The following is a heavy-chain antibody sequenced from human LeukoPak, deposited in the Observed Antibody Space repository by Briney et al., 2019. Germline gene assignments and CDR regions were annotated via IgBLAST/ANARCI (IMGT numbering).Heavy chain of an antibody. Sequence: GGSLRLSCAASGFIFSTYAMHWVRQAPGKGLEWVAAISFDGTNKYYGDSVKGRFTVSRDNSKNTLFLQMNSLRAEDTAIYYCAKERDYGPADYWGQGTLVTVSS. CDR1: GFIFSTYA. CDR2: ISFDGTNK. D-gene: IGHD4/OR15-4a*01. CDR3: AKERDYGPADY. V-gene: IGHV3-30*04. J-gene: IGHJ4*02.